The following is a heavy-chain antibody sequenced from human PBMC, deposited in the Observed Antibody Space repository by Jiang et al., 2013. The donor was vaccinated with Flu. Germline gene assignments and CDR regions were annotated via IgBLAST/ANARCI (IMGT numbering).Heavy chain of an antibody. CDR1: GGSISSYY. Sequence: GPGLVKPSETLSLTCTVSGGSISSYYWSWIRQPPGKGLEWIGYIYYSGSTNYNPSLKSRVTISVDTSKNQFSLKLSSVTAADTAVYYCASSGDIVATVGGRAFDIWAKGQWSPSL. CDR2: IYYSGST. CDR3: ASSGDIVATVGGRAFDI. D-gene: IGHD5-12*01. V-gene: IGHV4-59*01. J-gene: IGHJ3*02.